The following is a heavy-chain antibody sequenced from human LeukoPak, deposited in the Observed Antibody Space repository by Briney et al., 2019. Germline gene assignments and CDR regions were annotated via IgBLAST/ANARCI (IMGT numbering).Heavy chain of an antibody. V-gene: IGHV3-33*01. J-gene: IGHJ4*02. CDR1: GFTFSTYG. Sequence: TGGSLRLSCAASGFTFSTYGMHWVRQAPGKGLEWVAVIWYDGSNKYYADPVKGRFTISRDNSKNTLNLQMNSPRAEDTAMYYCVRDVKNPSTVIGLFDYWGQGTLVTVSS. CDR3: VRDVKNPSTVIGLFDY. CDR2: IWYDGSNK. D-gene: IGHD2-21*01.